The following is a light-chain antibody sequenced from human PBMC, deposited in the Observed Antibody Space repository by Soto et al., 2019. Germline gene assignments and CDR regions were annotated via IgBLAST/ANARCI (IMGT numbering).Light chain of an antibody. CDR2: EVS. CDR3: SSYTSSNTRVV. Sequence: QSALTQPASVSGSPGQSITISCTGTSSDVGGYSYVSWYQQHPGKAPKLLIYEVSNRPSGVSNRFSGSKSGNTASLTISGLQAEDEADYYCSSYTSSNTRVVFGGGTKLTVL. V-gene: IGLV2-14*01. CDR1: SSDVGGYSY. J-gene: IGLJ2*01.